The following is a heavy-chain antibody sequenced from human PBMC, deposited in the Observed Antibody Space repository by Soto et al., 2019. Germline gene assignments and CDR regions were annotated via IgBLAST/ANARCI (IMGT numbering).Heavy chain of an antibody. J-gene: IGHJ5*02. CDR3: ASKTVYYDFWSGYYTGWFDP. CDR1: GGSISSGGYY. Sequence: QVQLQESGPGLVKPSQTLSLTCTVSGGSISSGGYYWSWIRQHPGKGLEWIGYIYYSGSTYYNPSLKRRVTISVDTSKNQVSLKLSSVTAADTAVYYCASKTVYYDFWSGYYTGWFDPWGQGTLVTVSS. V-gene: IGHV4-31*03. D-gene: IGHD3-3*01. CDR2: IYYSGST.